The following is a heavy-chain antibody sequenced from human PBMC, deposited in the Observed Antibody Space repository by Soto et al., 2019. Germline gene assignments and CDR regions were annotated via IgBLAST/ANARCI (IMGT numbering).Heavy chain of an antibody. CDR1: GYTFTSYG. Sequence: GASVKVSCTASGYTFTSYGISWVRQAPGQGLEWMGWISAYNGNTNYAQKLQGRVTMTTDTSTSTAYMELRSLRSDDTAVYYCARDSYYDILTGYDDAFDIWGQGTMVTVSS. CDR3: ARDSYYDILTGYDDAFDI. CDR2: ISAYNGNT. J-gene: IGHJ3*02. D-gene: IGHD3-9*01. V-gene: IGHV1-18*01.